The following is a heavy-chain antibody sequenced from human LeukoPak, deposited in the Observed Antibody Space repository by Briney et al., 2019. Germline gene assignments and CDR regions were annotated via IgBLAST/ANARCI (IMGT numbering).Heavy chain of an antibody. J-gene: IGHJ4*02. Sequence: KASQSLSLTCAVYGGSFSGYYWSWIRQPPGKGLGWDGEINDSGSTNYKPSLKSRVTISVDTSKNQFSLKLSSVTAADTAMYYCASHETTVTTGYDYWGQGTLVTVSS. CDR2: INDSGST. CDR3: ASHETTVTTGYDY. V-gene: IGHV4-34*01. D-gene: IGHD4-17*01. CDR1: GGSFSGYY.